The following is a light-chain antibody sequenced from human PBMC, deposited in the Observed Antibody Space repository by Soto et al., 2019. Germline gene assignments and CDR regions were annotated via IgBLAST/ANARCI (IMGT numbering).Light chain of an antibody. CDR3: QQRADWRALT. J-gene: IGKJ4*01. CDR2: DAS. Sequence: EIVLTQSPATLSLSPGERATLSCRAGQTVTSFLAWYQQKPGQAPRLLIYDASHRTAGIPARFSGSGSGTDFTLTISSLEPEDFAVYYCQQRADWRALTFGGGTKVDIK. V-gene: IGKV3-11*01. CDR1: QTVTSF.